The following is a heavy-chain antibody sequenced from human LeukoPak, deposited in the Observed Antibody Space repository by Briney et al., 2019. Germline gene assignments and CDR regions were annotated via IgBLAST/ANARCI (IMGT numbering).Heavy chain of an antibody. V-gene: IGHV4-34*01. CDR3: ARVSTYYYDSSGFLDY. CDR1: GGSFSGYY. D-gene: IGHD3-22*01. J-gene: IGHJ4*02. CDR2: INHSGST. Sequence: SETLSLTRAVYGGSFSGYYWSWIRQPPGKGLEWIGEINHSGSTNYNPSLKSRVTISVDTSKNQFSLRLSSVTAADTAVYYCARVSTYYYDSSGFLDYWGQGTLVTVSS.